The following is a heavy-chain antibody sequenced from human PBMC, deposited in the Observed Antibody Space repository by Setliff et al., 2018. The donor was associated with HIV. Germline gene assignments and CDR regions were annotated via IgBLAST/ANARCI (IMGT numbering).Heavy chain of an antibody. CDR2: INNRGDRT. D-gene: IGHD3-16*01. CDR1: GFFFSRHV. Sequence: GGSLRLSCEGSGFFFSRHVMSWVRQAPGKGLEWVSGINNRGDRTDYADSVKGRFTISRDNSKNTVDLQMNSLTVEDTAVYYCAKDLAANIYDFNALYYVPYPVGSWGQGTLVTVSS. V-gene: IGHV3-23*01. CDR3: AKDLAANIYDFNALYYVPYPVGS. J-gene: IGHJ5*02.